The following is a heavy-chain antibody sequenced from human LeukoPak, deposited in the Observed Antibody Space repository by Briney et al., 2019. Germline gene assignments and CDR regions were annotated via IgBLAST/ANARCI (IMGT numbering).Heavy chain of an antibody. CDR2: IYPGDSDT. D-gene: IGHD3-22*01. V-gene: IGHV5-51*01. J-gene: IGHJ5*02. Sequence: GESLKISCKGSGYSFTSYWIGWVRQMPGKGLEWMGIIYPGDSDTRYSPSFQGQVTISADKFISTAYLQWSSLKASDTAMYYCARLDTYYYDSSGYYSFDPWGQGTLVTVSS. CDR1: GYSFTSYW. CDR3: ARLDTYYYDSSGYYSFDP.